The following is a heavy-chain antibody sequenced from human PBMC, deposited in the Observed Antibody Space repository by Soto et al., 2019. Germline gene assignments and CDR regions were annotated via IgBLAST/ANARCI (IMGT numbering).Heavy chain of an antibody. Sequence: PSETLSLTCTVSGDSISSGDYYWSWIRHPPGKGLEWIGYIYYSGSTNYSPSLKSRVSISIDTSKRQFSLNLRSVTAADTAVYYCARVGSGSYYDFNWFDPWGQGKVVTVSS. CDR3: ARVGSGSYYDFNWFDP. D-gene: IGHD1-26*01. V-gene: IGHV4-61*08. J-gene: IGHJ5*02. CDR1: GDSISSGDYY. CDR2: IYYSGST.